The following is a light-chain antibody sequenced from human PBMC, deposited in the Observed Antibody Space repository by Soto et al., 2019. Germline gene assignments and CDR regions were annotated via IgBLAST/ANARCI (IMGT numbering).Light chain of an antibody. CDR1: SSDIGTYNY. CDR2: EVS. Sequence: QSVLTQPASVSGSPGQSITLSCTGTSSDIGTYNYVSWYQQHPGKVPKLMIYEVSNRPSGVSNRFSGSKSGNTASLAISGLQAEDEADYYCSSYTTSSTQVFGGGTKVTVL. V-gene: IGLV2-14*01. J-gene: IGLJ3*02. CDR3: SSYTTSSTQV.